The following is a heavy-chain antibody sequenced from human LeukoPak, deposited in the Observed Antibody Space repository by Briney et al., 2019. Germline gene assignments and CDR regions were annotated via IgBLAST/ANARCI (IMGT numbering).Heavy chain of an antibody. J-gene: IGHJ6*03. Sequence: GGSLRLSCAASGFTVSSNYMSWVRQAPGKGLEWVSVIYSGGSTYYADSVKGRFTISRDNSKNTLYLQMNSLRAEDTAVYYCARDVIAAPPGIYYYYMDVWGKGTTVTVSS. CDR3: ARDVIAAPPGIYYYYMDV. CDR1: GFTVSSNY. D-gene: IGHD6-6*01. V-gene: IGHV3-53*01. CDR2: IYSGGST.